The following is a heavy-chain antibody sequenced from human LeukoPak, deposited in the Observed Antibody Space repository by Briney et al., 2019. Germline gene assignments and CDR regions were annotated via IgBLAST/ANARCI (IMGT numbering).Heavy chain of an antibody. V-gene: IGHV4-30-2*01. D-gene: IGHD1-1*01. CDR2: IYHSGST. CDR1: GGSIGSGGYY. CDR3: ARLELERRGNYFDY. J-gene: IGHJ4*02. Sequence: SETLSLTCTVSGGSIGSGGYYWSWIRQPPGKGLEWIGYIYHSGSTYYNPSLKSRVTISVDRSKNQFSLKLSSVTAADTAVYYCARLELERRGNYFDYWGQGTLVTVSS.